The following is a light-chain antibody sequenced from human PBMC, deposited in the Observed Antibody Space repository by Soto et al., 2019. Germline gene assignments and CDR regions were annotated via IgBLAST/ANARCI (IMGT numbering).Light chain of an antibody. V-gene: IGKV1D-12*01. Sequence: DIQMTQSPFSVSASVGDRVTITCRASQGISSWIAWYQQKPGKAPKLLIYAASSLESGVPSRFSGSGSGTDFTLTINSLQPEDFATYYCQQANSFPLTFGGGTKVEIK. J-gene: IGKJ4*01. CDR3: QQANSFPLT. CDR2: AAS. CDR1: QGISSW.